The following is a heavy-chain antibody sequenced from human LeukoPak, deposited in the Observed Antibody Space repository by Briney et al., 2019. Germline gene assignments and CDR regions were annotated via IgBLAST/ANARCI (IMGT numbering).Heavy chain of an antibody. CDR3: ARDLEQQLVPSYYYYYMDV. Sequence: PSETLSLTCTVSGGSISSGDYYWSWIRQPPGKGLEWIGYIYYSGSTYYNPSLKSRVTMSVDTSKNQFSLKLSSVTAADTAVYYCARDLEQQLVPSYYYYYMDVWGKGTTVTVSS. V-gene: IGHV4-61*08. CDR1: GGSISSGDYY. CDR2: IYYSGST. J-gene: IGHJ6*03. D-gene: IGHD6-13*01.